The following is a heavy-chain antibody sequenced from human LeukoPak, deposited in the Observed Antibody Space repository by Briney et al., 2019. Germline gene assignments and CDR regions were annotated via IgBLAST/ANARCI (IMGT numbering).Heavy chain of an antibody. V-gene: IGHV3-48*03. CDR3: ARRTGGWFDP. CDR2: ISISTNTI. Sequence: PGGSLRLSCAASGFTVSSYEINWVRQAPGKALEWISYISISTNTIYYGDSVKGRFTISRDNAKNSLYLQMNSLRVEDTAVYYCARRTGGWFDPWGQGTLVTVSS. CDR1: GFTVSSYE. D-gene: IGHD1-14*01. J-gene: IGHJ5*02.